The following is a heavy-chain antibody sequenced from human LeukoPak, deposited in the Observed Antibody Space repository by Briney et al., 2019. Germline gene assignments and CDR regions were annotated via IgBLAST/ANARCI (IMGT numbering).Heavy chain of an antibody. CDR2: INPNTGDT. CDR1: GYTFTGYY. Sequence: ASVKVSCTASGYTFTGYYMHWVRQAPGQGPEWMGWINPNTGDTKYAQKFQGRVTMTRDTSLNTAYMELNKLTSDDTAVYYCTIEGDTSGWYRDWGQGTLVTVSS. J-gene: IGHJ4*02. D-gene: IGHD6-19*01. V-gene: IGHV1-2*02. CDR3: TIEGDTSGWYRD.